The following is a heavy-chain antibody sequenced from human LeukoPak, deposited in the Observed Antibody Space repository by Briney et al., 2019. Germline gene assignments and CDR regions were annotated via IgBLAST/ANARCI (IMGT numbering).Heavy chain of an antibody. D-gene: IGHD3-22*01. V-gene: IGHV4-59*01. Sequence: SETLSLTCIVSSGFISSYYWSWIRQTPGKGLEWIAFINYSGRIKYNPSLQSRVSISLDTSKNHFSLQLRSVMAVDTAVYYCARLVDYDNSGDPDIFDIGGQGTIVSIS. CDR3: ARLVDYDNSGDPDIFDI. J-gene: IGHJ3*02. CDR2: INYSGRI. CDR1: SGFISSYY.